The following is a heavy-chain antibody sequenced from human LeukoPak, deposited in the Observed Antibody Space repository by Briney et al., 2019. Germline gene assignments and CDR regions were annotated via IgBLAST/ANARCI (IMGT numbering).Heavy chain of an antibody. V-gene: IGHV4-39*07. CDR2: FYYSGST. CDR3: ARSARRPHFYSSGSYYYYFDY. Sequence: SETLSLTCTVSGGSISSRPYCWGWIRQPPGTGLEWLVSFYYSGSTYYKPSRKIRVPISVDTSKNQFFLKLSYVTAADTAVYYCARSARRPHFYSSGSYYYYFDYWGQGTLVSVSS. CDR1: GGSISSRPYC. J-gene: IGHJ4*02. D-gene: IGHD3-10*01.